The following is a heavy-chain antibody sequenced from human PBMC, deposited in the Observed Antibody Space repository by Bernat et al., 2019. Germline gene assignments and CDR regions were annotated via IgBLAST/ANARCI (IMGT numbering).Heavy chain of an antibody. CDR2: ISHSGRT. V-gene: IGHV4-34*01. Sequence: QVQLQQWGAGLLKPSETLSLTCAVYGGSFSGYSWTWIRQPPGKGLEWIGEISHSGRTNYNPSLKSRVTISIDTSKNQFSLSLSSVTAADTAVYYCARDRGFGYWGQGTLVTVSS. CDR3: ARDRGFGY. CDR1: GGSFSGYS. D-gene: IGHD3-16*01. J-gene: IGHJ4*02.